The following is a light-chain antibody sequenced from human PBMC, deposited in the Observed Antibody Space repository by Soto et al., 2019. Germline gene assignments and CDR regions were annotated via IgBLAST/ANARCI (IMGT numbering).Light chain of an antibody. CDR1: QSLGSTS. Sequence: EIVLTQSPGTLSLSPGDTATLSCRASQSLGSTSLAWYQQKPGQAPRLLIYGASSRATGIPDRFSGRGSGTGFTLTISRLEPEDFAVYYCQQYGSSPWTFVQGTKVEIK. J-gene: IGKJ1*01. CDR3: QQYGSSPWT. V-gene: IGKV3-20*01. CDR2: GAS.